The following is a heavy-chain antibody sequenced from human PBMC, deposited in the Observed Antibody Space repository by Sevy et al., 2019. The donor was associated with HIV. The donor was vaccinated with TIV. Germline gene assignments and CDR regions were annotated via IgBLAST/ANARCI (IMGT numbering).Heavy chain of an antibody. Sequence: EGSLRLSCAASVFTFRTYAFHWVRQAPGRGLEWIGLISSNGDNGLYATSVRGRFTISRDNSMNILYLQMTSLTPDDTAVYYCARGPEWELTSFLSHWGQGTLVTVSS. CDR1: VFTFRTYA. J-gene: IGHJ4*02. CDR2: ISSNGDNG. D-gene: IGHD1-26*01. CDR3: ARGPEWELTSFLSH. V-gene: IGHV3-30-3*01.